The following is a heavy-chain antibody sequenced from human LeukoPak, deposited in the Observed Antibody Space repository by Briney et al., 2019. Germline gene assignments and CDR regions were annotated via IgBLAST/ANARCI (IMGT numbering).Heavy chain of an antibody. CDR1: GGSISNNY. CDR2: TSHSGST. V-gene: IGHV4-59*08. D-gene: IGHD3-16*01. CDR3: ARLFSRVGGYWHFDL. J-gene: IGHJ2*01. Sequence: SETLSLTCSVSGGSISNNYWSWIRQPPGKGLEWIAYTSHSGSTKYNPSLKSRGPISLDTSKNQFSLKLSSVTAADMAVYYCARLFSRVGGYWHFDLWGRGTLVTVSS.